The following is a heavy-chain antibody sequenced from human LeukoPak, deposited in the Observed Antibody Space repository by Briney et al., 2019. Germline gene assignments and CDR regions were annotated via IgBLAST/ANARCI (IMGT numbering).Heavy chain of an antibody. CDR3: ARQGYXDSGNXXXXDY. J-gene: IGHJ4*02. V-gene: IGHV1-69*04. CDR1: GGTFSSYA. CDR2: IIPILGIA. Sequence: GASVKVSCKASGGTFSSYAISWVRQAPGQGLEWMGRIIPILGIANYAQKFQGRVTITADKSTSTAYMELSSLRSEDTAVYCCARQGYXDSGNXXXXDYWGQGTLXTVSS. D-gene: IGHD3-22*01.